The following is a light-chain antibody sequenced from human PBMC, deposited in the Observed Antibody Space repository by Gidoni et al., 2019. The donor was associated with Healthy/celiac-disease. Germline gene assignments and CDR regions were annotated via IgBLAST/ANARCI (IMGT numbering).Light chain of an antibody. CDR3: QQYYSYPGIT. CDR2: AAS. CDR1: QGISSY. V-gene: IGKV1-8*01. Sequence: AIRLTHSSSSFSASTGDRVTITRRASQGISSYLAWYQQKPGKAPKLLIYAASTLQSGVPSRFSGSGSGTDFTLTISCLQSEDFATYYCQQYYSYPGITFGQXTRLEIK. J-gene: IGKJ5*01.